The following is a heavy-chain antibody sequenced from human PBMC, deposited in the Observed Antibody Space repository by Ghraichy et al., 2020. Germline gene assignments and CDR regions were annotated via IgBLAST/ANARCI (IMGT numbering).Heavy chain of an antibody. CDR1: GFTFSSYD. CDR3: ARERYYDSSGYGMDV. D-gene: IGHD3-22*01. V-gene: IGHV3-13*01. Sequence: GGSLRLSCAASGFTFSSYDMHWVRHATGKGLEWVSAIGTAGDTYYPGSVKGRFTISRENAKNSLYLQMNSLRAGDTAVYYCARERYYDSSGYGMDVWGQGTTVTVSS. J-gene: IGHJ6*02. CDR2: IGTAGDT.